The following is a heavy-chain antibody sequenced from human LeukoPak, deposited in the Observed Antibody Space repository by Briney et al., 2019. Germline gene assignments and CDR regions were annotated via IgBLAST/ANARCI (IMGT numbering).Heavy chain of an antibody. Sequence: SSETLSLTCTVSGGSIFSSYWNRIRQPPGRGLEWIGYIYSTGITSYNPSLKSRGTISIATSKNQFSLRLNSVTAADTAFYYCARRAYFDTSGYSPAAGYFDLWGRGTLVTVSS. D-gene: IGHD3-22*01. CDR2: IYSTGIT. CDR1: GGSIFSSY. J-gene: IGHJ2*01. V-gene: IGHV4-59*08. CDR3: ARRAYFDTSGYSPAAGYFDL.